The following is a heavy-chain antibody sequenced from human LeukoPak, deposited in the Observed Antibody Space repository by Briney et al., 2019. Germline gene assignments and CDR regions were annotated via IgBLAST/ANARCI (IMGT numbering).Heavy chain of an antibody. D-gene: IGHD2/OR15-2a*01. CDR1: EFTFSSYG. Sequence: GGSLRLSCAASEFTFSSYGMHWVRQAPGKGLEWVAVISYDGSNKYYADSVKGRFTISRDNFKNTLYLQVNSLRAEDTAMYYCARNILFAFDIWGQGTMVTVSS. CDR2: ISYDGSNK. J-gene: IGHJ3*02. CDR3: ARNILFAFDI. V-gene: IGHV3-30*03.